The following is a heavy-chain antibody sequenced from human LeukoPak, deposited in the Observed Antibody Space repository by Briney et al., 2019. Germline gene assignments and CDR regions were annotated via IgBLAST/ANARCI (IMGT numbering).Heavy chain of an antibody. D-gene: IGHD2-15*01. CDR3: ARVLRYCSGGNCYSGGLGYMDV. CDR2: IYYSGST. Sequence: SETLSLTCTVSGGSISSSSYYWGWIRQPPGKGLEWIGSIYYSGSTYYNPSLKSRVTISVDTSKNQFSLKLSSVTAADTAVYYCARVLRYCSGGNCYSGGLGYMDVWGKGTTVTISS. J-gene: IGHJ6*03. V-gene: IGHV4-39*07. CDR1: GGSISSSSYY.